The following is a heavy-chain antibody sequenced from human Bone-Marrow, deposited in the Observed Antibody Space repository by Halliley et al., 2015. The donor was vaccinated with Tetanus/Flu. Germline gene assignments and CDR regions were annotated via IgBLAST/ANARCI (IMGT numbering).Heavy chain of an antibody. CDR1: GGSLSGYY. D-gene: IGHD2-21*02. Sequence: TLSLTCTVSGGSLSGYYLNWIRQPPGKGLEWIGSMYNPGTAYYNPSLKSRVTISVDTSRNLFSLKLNSVTAADTAVYYCARDCGGDCYAYNGFDIWGQGTMVIVSS. V-gene: IGHV4-59*05. CDR2: MYNPGTA. CDR3: ARDCGGDCYAYNGFDI. J-gene: IGHJ3*02.